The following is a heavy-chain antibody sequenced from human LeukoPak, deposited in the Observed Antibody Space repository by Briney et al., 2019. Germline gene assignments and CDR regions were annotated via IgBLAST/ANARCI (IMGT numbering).Heavy chain of an antibody. J-gene: IGHJ4*02. V-gene: IGHV3-23*01. CDR1: GFTFSSYE. CDR2: ISASGTIT. Sequence: GGSLRLSCAAPGFTFSSYEMNWVRQAPGKGLEWISYISASGTITYYADSVKGRFTISRDNSKNTLYLQMNSLRAEDTAVYYCAKVSDRYYFDYWGQGTLVTVSS. CDR3: AKVSDRYYFDY.